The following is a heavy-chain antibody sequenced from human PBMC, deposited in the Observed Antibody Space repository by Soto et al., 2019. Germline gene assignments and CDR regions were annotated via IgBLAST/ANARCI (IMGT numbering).Heavy chain of an antibody. CDR3: ACGGTAMGHYYGMDV. D-gene: IGHD5-18*01. CDR1: GYTFTGYY. J-gene: IGHJ6*02. CDR2: INAGNGNT. V-gene: IGHV1-3*01. Sequence: ASVKVSCKASGYTFTGYYMHWVRQAPGQRLEWMGWINAGNGNTKYSQKFQGRVTITRDTSASTAYMELSSLRSEDTAVYYCACGGTAMGHYYGMDVWGQGTTVTVSS.